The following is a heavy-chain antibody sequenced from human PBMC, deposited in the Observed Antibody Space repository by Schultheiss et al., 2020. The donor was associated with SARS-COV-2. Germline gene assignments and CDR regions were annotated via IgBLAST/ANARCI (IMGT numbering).Heavy chain of an antibody. D-gene: IGHD6-19*01. CDR3: ARMGVAGTEREFDP. CDR2: IYHSGST. CDR1: GYSISSGYY. Sequence: SQTLSLTCAVSGYSISSGYYWGWIRQPPGKGLEWIGSIYHSGSTYYNPSLKSRVTISVDTSKNQFSLKLSSVTAADTAVYYCARMGVAGTEREFDPWGQGTLVTVSS. V-gene: IGHV4-38-2*01. J-gene: IGHJ5*02.